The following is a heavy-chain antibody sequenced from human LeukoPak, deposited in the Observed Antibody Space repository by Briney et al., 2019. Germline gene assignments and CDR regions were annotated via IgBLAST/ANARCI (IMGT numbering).Heavy chain of an antibody. CDR3: ARGRDYYGSGDNWFDP. Sequence: GGSLRLSCAASGFTFSSYWMHWVRQAPGKGLVWVSRINSDGSSTSYADSVKGRFTISRDNAKNTLYLQMNNLRAEDTAVYYCARGRDYYGSGDNWFDPWGQGTLVTVSS. V-gene: IGHV3-74*01. D-gene: IGHD3-10*01. J-gene: IGHJ5*02. CDR2: INSDGSST. CDR1: GFTFSSYW.